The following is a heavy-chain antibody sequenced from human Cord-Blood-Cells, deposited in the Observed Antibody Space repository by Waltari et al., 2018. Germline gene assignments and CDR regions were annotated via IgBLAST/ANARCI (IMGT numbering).Heavy chain of an antibody. D-gene: IGHD2-21*02. CDR1: GGSISSSSYY. J-gene: IGHJ3*02. V-gene: IGHV4-39*01. Sequence: QLQLQESGPGLVKPSVTLSLTCTVSGGSISSSSYYWGWIRQPPGKGLEWIGSIYYSGSTYYNPSLKSRVTISVDTSKNQFSLKLSSVTAADTAVYYCARRGRGDYAFDIWGQGTMVTVSS. CDR2: IYYSGST. CDR3: ARRGRGDYAFDI.